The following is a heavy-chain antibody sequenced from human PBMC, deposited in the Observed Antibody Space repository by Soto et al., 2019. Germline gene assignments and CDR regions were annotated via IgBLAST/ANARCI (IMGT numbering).Heavy chain of an antibody. J-gene: IGHJ1*01. CDR3: ARVQVGATFFQH. Sequence: GESLKISCKGSGYSFTSYWISWVRQMPGKGLEWMGRIDPSDSYTNYSPSFQGHVTISADKSISTAYLQWSSLKASDTAMYYCARVQVGATFFQHWGQGTLVTGSS. CDR2: IDPSDSYT. D-gene: IGHD1-26*01. V-gene: IGHV5-10-1*01. CDR1: GYSFTSYW.